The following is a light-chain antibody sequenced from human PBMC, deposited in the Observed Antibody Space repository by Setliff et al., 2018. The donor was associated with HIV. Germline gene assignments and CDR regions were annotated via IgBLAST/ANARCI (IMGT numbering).Light chain of an antibody. Sequence: SYELTQPPSVSVAPGKTARITCGGNKIGRKSVHWYQQKPGQAPVLVVYDDSDQPSKISERFSGSKSGNTASLTISGLQAEDEADYYCSSYTTISTYVFGTGTKVTVL. CDR3: SSYTTISTYV. CDR1: KIGRKS. CDR2: DDS. V-gene: IGLV3-21*03. J-gene: IGLJ1*01.